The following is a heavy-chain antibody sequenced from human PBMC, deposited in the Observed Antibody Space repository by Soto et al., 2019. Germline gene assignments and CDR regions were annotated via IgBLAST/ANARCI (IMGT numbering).Heavy chain of an antibody. CDR2: IIPIFGTA. Sequence: SVKVSCKASGGTFSSYAISWVRQAPGQGLEWMGGIIPIFGTANYAQKFQGRVTVTADESTSTAYMELSSLRSEDTAVYYCARGPFYYDSSGYPTHDAFDIWGQGTMVTVSS. J-gene: IGHJ3*02. CDR3: ARGPFYYDSSGYPTHDAFDI. CDR1: GGTFSSYA. V-gene: IGHV1-69*13. D-gene: IGHD3-22*01.